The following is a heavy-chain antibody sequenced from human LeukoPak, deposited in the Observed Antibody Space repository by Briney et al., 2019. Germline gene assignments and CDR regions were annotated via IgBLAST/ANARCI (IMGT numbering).Heavy chain of an antibody. CDR2: IYYSGNT. CDR1: GDSISSYY. CDR3: ARLVANVRWLQLRTNWFDP. D-gene: IGHD5-24*01. Sequence: SETLSLTCTVSGDSISSYYWSWIRQPPGKGLEWIGYIYYSGNTNYNPSLKSRVTVSVDTSKNQFSLKLTSVTAADTAVYYCARLVANVRWLQLRTNWFDPWGQGTLVTVSS. J-gene: IGHJ5*02. V-gene: IGHV4-59*12.